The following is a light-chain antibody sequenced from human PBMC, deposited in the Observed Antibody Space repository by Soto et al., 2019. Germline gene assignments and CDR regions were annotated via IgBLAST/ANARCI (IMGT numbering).Light chain of an antibody. CDR1: QGISSY. J-gene: IGKJ5*01. Sequence: DIQMTQSPACLSACVRDRVTITFRSSQGISSYLGWYQQKPGKAPKLLIYAASTLESGVPSRFSGSGSGTDFTLTISCLQSEDFATYYCQQYYSYLAITFGQGTRLEIK. CDR2: AAS. V-gene: IGKV1-9*01. CDR3: QQYYSYLAIT.